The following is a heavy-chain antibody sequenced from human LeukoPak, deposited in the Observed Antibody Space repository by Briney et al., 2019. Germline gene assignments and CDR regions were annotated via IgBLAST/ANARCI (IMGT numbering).Heavy chain of an antibody. Sequence: SVKVSCKASGGTFSSYAISWVRQAPGQELEWMGGIIPIFGTANYAQKFQGRVTITADESTSTAYMELSSLRSEDTAVYYCARDWRWELLSNAFDIWGQGTMVTVSS. CDR2: IIPIFGTA. D-gene: IGHD1-26*01. J-gene: IGHJ3*02. V-gene: IGHV1-69*13. CDR3: ARDWRWELLSNAFDI. CDR1: GGTFSSYA.